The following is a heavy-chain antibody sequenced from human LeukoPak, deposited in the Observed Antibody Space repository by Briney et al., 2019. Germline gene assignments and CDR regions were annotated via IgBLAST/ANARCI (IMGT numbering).Heavy chain of an antibody. CDR2: MWSDGNNK. V-gene: IGHV3-30*06. CDR3: ARDLDTNSRFSWLDP. CDR1: GFSFSGYG. D-gene: IGHD6-13*01. J-gene: IGHJ5*02. Sequence: PGTSLRLSCAASGFSFSGYGMHWVRQAPGKGLGWVAVMWSDGNNKNYADSVKGRFTVSRDTSTSTLYLHMNSLRTEDTAVYFCARDLDTNSRFSWLDPWGQGTLVTVSS.